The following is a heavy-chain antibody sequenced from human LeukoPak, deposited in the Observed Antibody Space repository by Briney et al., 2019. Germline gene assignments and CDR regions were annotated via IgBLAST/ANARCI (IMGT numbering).Heavy chain of an antibody. CDR1: GGTFSSYT. CDR2: IIPILGIA. Sequence: SLKVSCKASGGTFSSYTISWVRQDPGQGLEWMGRIIPILGIANYAQKFQGRVTITADKSTSTAYMELSSLRSEDTGVYYCASRVSGYSYAFDIWGQGTMVTVSS. CDR3: ASRVSGYSYAFDI. V-gene: IGHV1-69*02. D-gene: IGHD3-22*01. J-gene: IGHJ3*02.